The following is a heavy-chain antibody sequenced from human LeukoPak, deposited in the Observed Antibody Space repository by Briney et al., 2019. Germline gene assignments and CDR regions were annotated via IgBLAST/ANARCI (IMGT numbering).Heavy chain of an antibody. Sequence: SETLSLTCAVYGGSFSGYYWSWIRQPPGKGLEWIGEINHSGSTNYNPSLKSRVTISVDTSKNQFSLKLSSVTAADTAVYYCARVWEYYDFWSGSGRDDAFDIWGQGTMVTVSS. V-gene: IGHV4-34*01. CDR2: INHSGST. CDR1: GGSFSGYY. D-gene: IGHD3-3*01. CDR3: ARVWEYYDFWSGSGRDDAFDI. J-gene: IGHJ3*02.